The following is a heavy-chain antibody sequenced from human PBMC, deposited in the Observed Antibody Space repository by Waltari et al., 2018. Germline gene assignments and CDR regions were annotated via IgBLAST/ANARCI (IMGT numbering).Heavy chain of an antibody. CDR1: GHTFTDYY. J-gene: IGHJ4*02. Sequence: QVQLVQSGAEVKKPGASVKVSCKASGHTFTDYYLNWGRQAPGQGLEWMGWINPNSGGTNYAQKFQGRVTMTRDTSISTAYMELSRLRSDDTAVYYCARGDDYGDSGFDYWGQGTLVTVSS. V-gene: IGHV1-2*02. CDR2: INPNSGGT. D-gene: IGHD4-17*01. CDR3: ARGDDYGDSGFDY.